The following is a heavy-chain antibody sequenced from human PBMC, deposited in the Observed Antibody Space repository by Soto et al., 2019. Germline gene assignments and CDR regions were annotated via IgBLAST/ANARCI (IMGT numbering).Heavy chain of an antibody. J-gene: IGHJ4*02. V-gene: IGHV3-74*01. CDR1: GFTFSIYG. CDR2: IDHDGPT. Sequence: EVQLVDSGGGLVQPGGSLRLSCVGSGFTFSIYGMPWVRQAPGKGLEWVSRIDHDGPTAYADSVRGRFTISRDNAENTLYLQMNSLRPEDTAVYYCVRDSHGDYWRQGTRVTVSS. CDR3: VRDSHGDY.